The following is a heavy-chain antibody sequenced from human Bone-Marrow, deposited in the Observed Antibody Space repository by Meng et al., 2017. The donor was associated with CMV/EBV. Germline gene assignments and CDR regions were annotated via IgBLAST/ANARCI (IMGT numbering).Heavy chain of an antibody. V-gene: IGHV3-72*01. CDR1: GFTFSDHY. CDR2: IRKKAHSYTT. CDR3: ARAVSGSFHLAY. D-gene: IGHD1-26*01. J-gene: IGHJ4*02. Sequence: GGSLRLSCAASGFTFSDHYMDWVRQAPGKGLEWVGRIRKKAHSYTTEYAASVKGRFTISRDDSKNSLYLQMNSLKTEDTAVYYCARAVSGSFHLAYWGQGTLVTVSS.